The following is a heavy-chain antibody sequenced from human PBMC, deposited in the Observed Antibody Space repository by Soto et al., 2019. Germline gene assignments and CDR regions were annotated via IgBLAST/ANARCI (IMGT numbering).Heavy chain of an antibody. Sequence: SETLSLTCTVSGGSLRGYYWSWIRQHPGKGLEWIGYIYYSGSTNYNPSLKSRVTISVDTSKNQFSLKLSSVTAADTAVYYCARDIMGTNYYYYGMDVWGQGTTVTV. V-gene: IGHV4-59*01. CDR1: GGSLRGYY. CDR3: ARDIMGTNYYYYGMDV. CDR2: IYYSGST. D-gene: IGHD2-8*01. J-gene: IGHJ6*02.